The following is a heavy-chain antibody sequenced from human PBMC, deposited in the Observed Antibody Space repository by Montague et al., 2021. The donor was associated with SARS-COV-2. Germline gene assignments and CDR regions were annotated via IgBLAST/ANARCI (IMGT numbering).Heavy chain of an antibody. CDR3: ARGRIEVSMIVVVLTGASYYMDV. CDR2: INHSGTT. V-gene: IGHV4-34*01. J-gene: IGHJ6*03. D-gene: IGHD3-22*01. Sequence: SETLSLTCAVYGGSFSGYYWTWIRQSPGKDLEWIAEINHSGTTNYNFNPSLRSRVTISVDTSKSQFSLKLHSVTAADTAVYYCARGRIEVSMIVVVLTGASYYMDVWGKGTTVTVSS. CDR1: GGSFSGYY.